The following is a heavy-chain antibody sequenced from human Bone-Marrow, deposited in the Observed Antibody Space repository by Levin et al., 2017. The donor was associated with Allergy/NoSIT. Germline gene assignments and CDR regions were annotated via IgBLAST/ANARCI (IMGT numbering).Heavy chain of an antibody. Sequence: GESLKISCAASGFTFRDAWLSWVRQAPGKGLEWVGRIKSKVDGGTTDYAAPVKGRFTISRDDSKDTLYLQMNTLKTEDTAVYYCTRDPDSTATGAFDYWGQGALVTVSS. CDR1: GFTFRDAW. CDR3: TRDPDSTATGAFDY. D-gene: IGHD4-17*01. J-gene: IGHJ4*02. V-gene: IGHV3-15*01. CDR2: IKSKVDGGTT.